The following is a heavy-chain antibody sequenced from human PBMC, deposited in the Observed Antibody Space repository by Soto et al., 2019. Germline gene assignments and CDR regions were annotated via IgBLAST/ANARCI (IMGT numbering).Heavy chain of an antibody. CDR1: GFTFNNYD. J-gene: IGHJ4*02. V-gene: IGHV3-64*01. CDR3: VRRVSGNYDY. Sequence: EVQLAEAGGNMVQPGGSLGLSCVASGFTFNNYDMHWVRQAPGKGLEYVSSISSNGGTTYYGNSVKGRFTISRDNSKNTLYLQMGSLRLEDMAVYYCVRRVSGNYDYWGQGTLVTVSS. D-gene: IGHD1-7*01. CDR2: ISSNGGTT.